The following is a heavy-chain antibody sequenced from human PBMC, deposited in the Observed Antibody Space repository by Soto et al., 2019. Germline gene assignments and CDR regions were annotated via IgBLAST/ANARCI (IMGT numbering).Heavy chain of an antibody. J-gene: IGHJ4*02. CDR1: GGTFSSYT. CDR3: ARDPSAGDSAGY. D-gene: IGHD2-21*01. CDR2: IIPILGIA. Sequence: QVQLVQSGADVKKPGSSVKVSYKASGGTFSSYTISWVRQAPGQGLEWMGRIIPILGIANYAQKFQGRVTITADKSTSTAYMELISLRSEDTAVDYCARDPSAGDSAGYWGQGTLVTVSS. V-gene: IGHV1-69*08.